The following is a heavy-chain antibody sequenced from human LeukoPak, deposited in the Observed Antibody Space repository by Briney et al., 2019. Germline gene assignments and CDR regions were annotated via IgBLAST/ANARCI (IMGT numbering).Heavy chain of an antibody. CDR1: GYTFTSYG. V-gene: IGHV1-18*03. D-gene: IGHD5-18*01. J-gene: IGHJ6*02. CDR3: AREGGYSYGLYGDYYGMDV. CDR2: ISAYNGNT. Sequence: ASVKISCKASGYTFTSYGISWVRQAPGQGLEWMGWISAYNGNTNYAQKLQGRVTMTTDTSTSTAYMELRSLRSDDMAVYYCAREGGYSYGLYGDYYGMDVWGQGTTVTVSS.